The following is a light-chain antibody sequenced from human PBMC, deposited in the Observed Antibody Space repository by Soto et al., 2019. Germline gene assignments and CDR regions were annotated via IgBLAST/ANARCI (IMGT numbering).Light chain of an antibody. CDR2: EVS. V-gene: IGLV2-14*01. J-gene: IGLJ1*01. Sequence: QSVLTQPASVSGSPGQAITISCSGSSSDVGAHNFVSWYQHHPGKAPKLMIYEVSNRPSGVSNRFSGSKSGNTASLTISGLQAEDEADYYCSSYTSTRTYVFGTGTKVTVL. CDR3: SSYTSTRTYV. CDR1: SSDVGAHNF.